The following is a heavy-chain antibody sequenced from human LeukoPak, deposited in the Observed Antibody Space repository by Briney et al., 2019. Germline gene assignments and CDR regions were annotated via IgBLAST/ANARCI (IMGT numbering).Heavy chain of an antibody. CDR1: GYSISSGYY. J-gene: IGHJ4*02. Sequence: PSETLSLTCAVSGYSISSGYYWGWIRQPPGNGLEWIGEINHSRSTNYSPSLKSRLTISVDTSKNQFSLKLSSVTAADTAVYYCARGAGYNSFDYWGQGTLVTVSS. V-gene: IGHV4-38-2*01. CDR2: INHSRST. CDR3: ARGAGYNSFDY. D-gene: IGHD5-24*01.